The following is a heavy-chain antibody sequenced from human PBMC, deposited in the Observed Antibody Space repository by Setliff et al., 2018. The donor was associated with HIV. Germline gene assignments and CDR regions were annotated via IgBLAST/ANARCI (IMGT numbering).Heavy chain of an antibody. D-gene: IGHD2-15*01. J-gene: IGHJ6*03. CDR3: ARGGGSRAATSSYYYIDV. CDR1: DGSFSGYS. V-gene: IGHV4-34*09. Sequence: PSETLSLTCGVDDGSFSGYSWSWIRQSPGKGLEWIGEVSRGGSTTYNPSLKSRVIISVDTSKNQFSLKLSSVTAADTAVYYCARGGGSRAATSSYYYIDVWGKGTTVTV. CDR2: VSRGGST.